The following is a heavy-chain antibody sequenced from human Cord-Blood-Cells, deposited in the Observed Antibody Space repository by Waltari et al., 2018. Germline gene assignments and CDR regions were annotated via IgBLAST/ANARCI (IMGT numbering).Heavy chain of an antibody. Sequence: QVQLQQWGAGLLKPSETLSLTCAVYGGSFSGYYWSWIRQPPGKGLEWIGEINHSGSTNSSPSLKSRVTISVDTSKNQFSLKLSSVTAADTAVYYCARSAGDVGFFDYWGQGTLVTVSS. CDR1: GGSFSGYY. D-gene: IGHD1-26*01. CDR2: INHSGST. J-gene: IGHJ4*02. V-gene: IGHV4-34*01. CDR3: ARSAGDVGFFDY.